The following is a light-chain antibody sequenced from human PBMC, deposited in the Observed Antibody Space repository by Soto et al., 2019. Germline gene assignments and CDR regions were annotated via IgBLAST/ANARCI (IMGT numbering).Light chain of an antibody. CDR1: QSVGSNY. CDR2: GAS. J-gene: IGKJ5*01. Sequence: EIVLTQSPGTLSLSPGERATLSCRASQSVGSNYLAWYQQKPGQAPRILIFGASSRATGIPDRFSGSGSGTDFTLTISRLEPEDFAVYYCQQYGSSPITLGQGTRLEIK. V-gene: IGKV3-20*01. CDR3: QQYGSSPIT.